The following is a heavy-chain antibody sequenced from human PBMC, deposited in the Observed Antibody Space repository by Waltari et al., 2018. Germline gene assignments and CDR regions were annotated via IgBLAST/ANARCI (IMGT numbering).Heavy chain of an antibody. V-gene: IGHV5-51*01. D-gene: IGHD2-8*01. CDR2: IYPGASHT. CDR3: ARTGNGFSVRTGFDY. J-gene: IGHJ4*02. CDR1: GYSFTSYW. Sequence: EVQLVQSGAEVKKPGESLKISCKGSGYSFTSYWIGWVRQMPGKGLEWMGIIYPGASHTRYSPSFQGQVTISADKSISTAYLQWSSLKASDTAMYYCARTGNGFSVRTGFDYWGQGTLVTVSS.